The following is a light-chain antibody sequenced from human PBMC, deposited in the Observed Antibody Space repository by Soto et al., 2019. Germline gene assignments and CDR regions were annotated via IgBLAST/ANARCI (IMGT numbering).Light chain of an antibody. CDR2: GAS. J-gene: IGKJ4*01. Sequence: VLPKSPGTLSLSPGERSTLSCMASQSVSSSYLAWYQQKPGQAPRLLIYGASTRATGIPAWFSGSGSGTEFTLTISSLQSEDFAVYYCQQYNNWPLTFGGGSKVDIK. V-gene: IGKV3-15*01. CDR1: QSVSSSY. CDR3: QQYNNWPLT.